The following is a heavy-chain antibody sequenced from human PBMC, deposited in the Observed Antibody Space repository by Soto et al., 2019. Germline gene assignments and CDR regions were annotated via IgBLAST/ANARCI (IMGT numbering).Heavy chain of an antibody. J-gene: IGHJ6*02. Sequence: GGSLRLSCAASGFTVSSKYMSWVRQAPGKGLEWVAVIWYDGSNKYYADSVKGRFTISRDNSKNTLYLQMNSLRAEDTAVYYCARDKAIQSAPLYYYYYGMDVWGQGTTVTVSS. V-gene: IGHV3-33*08. CDR3: ARDKAIQSAPLYYYYYGMDV. CDR2: IWYDGSNK. CDR1: GFTVSSKY.